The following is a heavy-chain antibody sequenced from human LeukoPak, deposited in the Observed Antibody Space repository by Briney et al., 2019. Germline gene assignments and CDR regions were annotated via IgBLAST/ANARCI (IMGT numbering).Heavy chain of an antibody. Sequence: SETLSLTCTVSGGSISSGSYYWSWIRQPAGKGLEWIGRIYTSGSTNYNPSLKSRVTISVDTSKNQFSLKLSSVTAVDTAVYYCARGDYDSSGFYYWGQGTLVTVSS. V-gene: IGHV4-61*02. CDR3: ARGDYDSSGFYY. D-gene: IGHD3-22*01. CDR2: IYTSGST. J-gene: IGHJ4*02. CDR1: GGSISSGSYY.